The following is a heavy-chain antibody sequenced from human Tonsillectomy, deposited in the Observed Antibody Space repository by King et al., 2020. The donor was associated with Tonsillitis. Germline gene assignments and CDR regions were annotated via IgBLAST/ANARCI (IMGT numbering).Heavy chain of an antibody. D-gene: IGHD2-15*01. J-gene: IGHJ3*02. V-gene: IGHV3-30*02. CDR1: EFNSRTYG. CDR3: VNQLGHCNGGICFDRRAFDI. Sequence: VQLVQSGGGVVQPGGSLRLSCATPEFNSRTYGMHWVRQAPGMGLEWVAFTRYDGIEKYYGDSVKGRFTLSRDNSENTLHLEMRSLRAEDTAVYYCVNQLGHCNGGICFDRRAFDIWGQGTMVTVSS. CDR2: TRYDGIEK.